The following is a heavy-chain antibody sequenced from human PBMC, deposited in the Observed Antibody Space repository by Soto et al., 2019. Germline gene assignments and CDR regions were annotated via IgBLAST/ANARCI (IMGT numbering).Heavy chain of an antibody. D-gene: IGHD6-13*01. CDR2: IYYSGST. CDR1: GASVSSGSHY. CDR3: AIFPFGYSIWNFFDQ. J-gene: IGHJ4*02. V-gene: IGHV4-61*01. Sequence: SETLSLTCSVSGASVSSGSHYWSWIRQSPGKGLEWIDFIYYSGSTNYNPSLKSRVTISVDTSKNQFSLKVSSVTAADTAVYFCAIFPFGYSIWNFFDQWGPRTPVIVSS.